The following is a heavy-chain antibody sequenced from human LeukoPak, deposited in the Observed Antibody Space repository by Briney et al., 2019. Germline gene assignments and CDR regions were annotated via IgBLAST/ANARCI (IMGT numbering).Heavy chain of an antibody. J-gene: IGHJ5*02. Sequence: ASVKVSCKVSGYTLTELSMHWVRQAPKKGLEWIGGFHPEDNETMYAQNFQGRVTMTEDTSEDTAYMELSSLRPEDTAVYYCARDRVVVPAATRRDWFDPWGQGTLVTVSS. V-gene: IGHV1-24*01. CDR2: FHPEDNET. CDR3: ARDRVVVPAATRRDWFDP. D-gene: IGHD2-2*01. CDR1: GYTLTELS.